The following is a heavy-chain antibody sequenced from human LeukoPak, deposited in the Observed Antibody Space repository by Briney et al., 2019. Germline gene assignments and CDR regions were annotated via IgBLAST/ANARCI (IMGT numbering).Heavy chain of an antibody. CDR2: IYYSGST. J-gene: IGHJ3*02. CDR3: ARGRIQLWLRRGDDAFDI. Sequence: SETLSLTCTVSGGSISSSSYYWGWIRQPPGKGLEWIGSIYYSGSTYYNPSLKSRVTISVDTSKNQFSLKLSSVTAADTAVYYCARGRIQLWLRRGDDAFDIWGQGTMVTVSS. CDR1: GGSISSSSYY. D-gene: IGHD5-18*01. V-gene: IGHV4-39*07.